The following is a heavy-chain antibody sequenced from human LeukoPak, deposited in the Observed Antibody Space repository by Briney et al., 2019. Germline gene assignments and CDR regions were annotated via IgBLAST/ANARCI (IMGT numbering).Heavy chain of an antibody. V-gene: IGHV5-51*01. D-gene: IGHD6-19*01. CDR2: IYPGDSDT. Sequence: GESLKISCMGSGYSFTRYWIGWVRQMLGKGLEWMGIIYPGDSDTRYSPSFQGQVTISVDKSSSTAYVQWSCLKASDTAMYYCARSSGWTGWFDPWGQGTLVTVSS. J-gene: IGHJ5*02. CDR1: GYSFTRYW. CDR3: ARSSGWTGWFDP.